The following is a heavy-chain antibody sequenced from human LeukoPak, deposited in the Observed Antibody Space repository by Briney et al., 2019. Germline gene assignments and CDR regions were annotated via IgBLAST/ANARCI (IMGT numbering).Heavy chain of an antibody. J-gene: IGHJ4*02. CDR3: AKDRLDYDSSGYLDY. D-gene: IGHD3-22*01. Sequence: GSLRLSCAASGFTFSSYAMSWVRQAPGKGLEWVSAISGSGGSTYYADSVKGRFTISRDNAKNSLYLQMNSLRAEDTAVYYCAKDRLDYDSSGYLDYWGQGTLVTVSS. V-gene: IGHV3-23*01. CDR2: ISGSGGST. CDR1: GFTFSSYA.